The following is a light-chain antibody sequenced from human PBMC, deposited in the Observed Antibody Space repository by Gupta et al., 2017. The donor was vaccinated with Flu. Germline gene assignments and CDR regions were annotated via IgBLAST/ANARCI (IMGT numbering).Light chain of an antibody. CDR3: AADDDSRNCVE. J-gene: IGLJ3*02. CDR2: NND. V-gene: IGLV1-44*01. Sequence: RGTISCSVNSSSIGGNTVHWYLQHPGSAPTHLTYNNDQRHTVVPDRFSASKPGTAATLAINGLQAEDGAGYYCAADDDSRNCVEFGGGTKLTVL. CDR1: SSSIGGNT.